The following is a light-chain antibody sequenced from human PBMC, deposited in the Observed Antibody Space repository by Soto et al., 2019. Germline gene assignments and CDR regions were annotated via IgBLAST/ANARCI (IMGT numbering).Light chain of an antibody. CDR1: QSISSY. Sequence: DIQMTQSPSSLSASVGDRVTITCRASQSISSYLNWYQQKPGQAPKLLIYAASSLQSGVPSRFSGSGSGTDFTLTISSLQPEDFATYYCQQSYSTLLTFGPGTKVDIK. CDR3: QQSYSTLLT. V-gene: IGKV1-39*01. J-gene: IGKJ3*01. CDR2: AAS.